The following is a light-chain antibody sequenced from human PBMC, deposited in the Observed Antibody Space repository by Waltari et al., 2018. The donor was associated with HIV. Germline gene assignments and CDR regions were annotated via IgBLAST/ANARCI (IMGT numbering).Light chain of an antibody. J-gene: IGLJ2*01. CDR1: SSDIGSNA. Sequence: QSVLTQPPSASETPGQRVAISCSGSSSDIGSNAVKWYQQLPGTAPKLLIYSNNQRPSGVPDRFSGSKSGTSASLAISGLQSEDEADYYCAAWDDSLNGPHVVFGGGTKLTVL. V-gene: IGLV1-44*01. CDR3: AAWDDSLNGPHVV. CDR2: SNN.